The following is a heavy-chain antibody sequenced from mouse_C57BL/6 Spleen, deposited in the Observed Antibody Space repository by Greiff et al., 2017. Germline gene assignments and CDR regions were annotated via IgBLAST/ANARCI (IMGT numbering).Heavy chain of an antibody. CDR1: GYTFTSYW. V-gene: IGHV1-52*01. J-gene: IGHJ4*01. Sequence: QVQLQQPGAELVRPGSSVKLSCKASGYTFTSYWMHWVKQRTIQGLEWIGNIDPSDSETHYNQKFKDKATLTVDKSSSKAYMQLSSLTSDDSAVYYSARRGPFIYYGYDGGYYAMDYWGQGTSVTVSS. CDR3: ARRGPFIYYGYDGGYYAMDY. CDR2: IDPSDSET. D-gene: IGHD2-2*01.